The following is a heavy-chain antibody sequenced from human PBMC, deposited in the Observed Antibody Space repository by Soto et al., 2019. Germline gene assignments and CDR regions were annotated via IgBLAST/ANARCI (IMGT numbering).Heavy chain of an antibody. CDR1: GGSISSYY. CDR2: IYYSGST. Sequence: SDTLSLTCTVSGGSISSYYWSWIRQPPGKGLEWIGYIYYSGSTKYNPSLKSRVTISVDTSKNQFSLKLSSVTAADTAVYYCASSSGLLGKNWFDPWGQGTLVNVSS. V-gene: IGHV4-59*01. CDR3: ASSSGLLGKNWFDP. D-gene: IGHD3-3*01. J-gene: IGHJ5*02.